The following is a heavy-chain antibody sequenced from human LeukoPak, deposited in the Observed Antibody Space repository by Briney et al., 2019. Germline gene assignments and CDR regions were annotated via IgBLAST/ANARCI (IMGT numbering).Heavy chain of an antibody. CDR3: ARVYSRHFDY. CDR1: GGSISSYY. D-gene: IGHD1-14*01. Sequence: SETLSLTCTVSGGSISSYYLSWLRQPPGKGLEWIGYIYYSGSTNYNPSLKSRVTISVDTSKNQFSLKLTSVTAADTAVYYCARVYSRHFDYWGQGTLVTVSS. J-gene: IGHJ4*02. V-gene: IGHV4-59*01. CDR2: IYYSGST.